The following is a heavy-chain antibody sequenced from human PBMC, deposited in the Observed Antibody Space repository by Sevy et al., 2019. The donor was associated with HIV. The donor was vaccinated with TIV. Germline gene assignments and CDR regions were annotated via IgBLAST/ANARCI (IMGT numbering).Heavy chain of an antibody. CDR3: ATTKDYYDSSGYPFDY. CDR1: GYTLTEFS. V-gene: IGHV1-24*01. J-gene: IGHJ4*02. Sequence: ASVKFSCKVSGYTLTEFSMHWVRQAPGKGLEWMGTFDPEDGETIYAQKFQGRVTMTEDTSTDTAYMELSSLRSEDTAVYYCATTKDYYDSSGYPFDYWGQGTLVTVSS. CDR2: FDPEDGET. D-gene: IGHD3-22*01.